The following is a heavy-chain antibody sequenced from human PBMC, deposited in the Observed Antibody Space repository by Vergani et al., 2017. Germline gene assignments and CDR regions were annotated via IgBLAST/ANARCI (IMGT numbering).Heavy chain of an antibody. J-gene: IGHJ5*02. D-gene: IGHD3-10*01. V-gene: IGHV7-4-1*02. CDR3: AGGARARIVRGGGFDP. CDR2: INTNTGNP. Sequence: QVQLVQSGSEFKKPGASVKVSCKASEYTFTNYPMNWVRQAPGQGLEWMGWINTNTGNPTYAQGFTGRFVFSLDTSVSTEYLKISSLKAEDTAGYYCAGGARARIVRGGGFDPWGQGTLVTVSS. CDR1: EYTFTNYP.